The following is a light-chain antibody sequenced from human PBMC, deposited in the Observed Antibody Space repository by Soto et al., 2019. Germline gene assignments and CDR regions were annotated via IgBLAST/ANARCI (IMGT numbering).Light chain of an antibody. Sequence: QSVLTQPASVSGSPGQSITISCTGTRTDIGGYDHVSWYQQHPGKAPKLMIYDVSSRPSGVSDRFSGSKSANTASLTISGLQAEDEADYYCNSYTTSRGLYVFGTGTKVTVL. CDR1: RTDIGGYDH. CDR3: NSYTTSRGLYV. J-gene: IGLJ1*01. CDR2: DVS. V-gene: IGLV2-14*03.